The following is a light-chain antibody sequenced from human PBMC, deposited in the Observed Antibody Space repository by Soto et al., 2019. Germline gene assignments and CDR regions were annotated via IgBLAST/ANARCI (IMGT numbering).Light chain of an antibody. CDR1: SGHTMYG. Sequence: QPVLTQSPSASASLGASVNLTCTLSSGHTMYGIARHQQQPEKGPRFLMKLNSDGSHTKGDGIPDRFSGSSSGAERYLTISRLQSEDEADYYCQTWGAGIQVFGGGTKLTVL. V-gene: IGLV4-69*01. J-gene: IGLJ3*02. CDR3: QTWGAGIQV. CDR2: LNSDGSH.